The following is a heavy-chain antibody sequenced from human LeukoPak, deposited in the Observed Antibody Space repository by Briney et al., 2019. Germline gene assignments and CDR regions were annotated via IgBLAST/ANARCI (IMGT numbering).Heavy chain of an antibody. CDR1: GGTFSSYA. Sequence: APVKVSCKASGGTFSSYAISWVRQAPGQGLEWMGGIIPIFGTANYAQKFQGGVTITTDESTSTAYMELSSLRSEDTAVYYCARAKYPIDTTNAFDIWGQGTMVTVPS. J-gene: IGHJ3*02. V-gene: IGHV1-69*05. CDR3: ARAKYPIDTTNAFDI. CDR2: IIPIFGTA. D-gene: IGHD1-26*01.